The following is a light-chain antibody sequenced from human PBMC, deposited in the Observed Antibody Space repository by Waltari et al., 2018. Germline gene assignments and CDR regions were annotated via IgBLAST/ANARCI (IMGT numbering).Light chain of an antibody. CDR2: EAS. CDR3: QQYESLPLT. V-gene: IGKV1-33*01. Sequence: DIQMTQSPSSLSTFVGDRVTITCQASHDIRDYLNWYQQKPGKAPELLIYEASTRVTGVPSRFSGSGSGTDFSFTISSLQPEDIATYFCQQYESLPLTFGQGTRLEIK. J-gene: IGKJ5*01. CDR1: HDIRDY.